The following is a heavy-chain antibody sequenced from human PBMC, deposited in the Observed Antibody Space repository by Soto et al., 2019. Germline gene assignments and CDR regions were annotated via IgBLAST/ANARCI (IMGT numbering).Heavy chain of an antibody. J-gene: IGHJ4*02. Sequence: SETLSLTCTVSGGSISSSSYYWGWIRQPPGKGLEWIGSIYYSGSTYYNPSLKSRVTISVDTSKNQFSLKLSSVTAADTAVYNCARPNTAMVMDFDYWGQGTLVTVSS. V-gene: IGHV4-39*01. CDR3: ARPNTAMVMDFDY. CDR1: GGSISSSSYY. CDR2: IYYSGST. D-gene: IGHD5-18*01.